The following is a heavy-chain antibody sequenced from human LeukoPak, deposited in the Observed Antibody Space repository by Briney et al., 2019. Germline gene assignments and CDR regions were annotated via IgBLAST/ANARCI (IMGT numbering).Heavy chain of an antibody. D-gene: IGHD1-26*01. CDR2: ISGSGGST. CDR3: AKDRGGNYLFYLDY. CDR1: GFTFSNYA. J-gene: IGHJ4*02. V-gene: IGHV3-23*01. Sequence: GGSLRLSCAASGFTFSNYATTWVRQAPGKGLEWVSGISGSGGSTYYADSVKGRFTISRDNSKNTLYLQMNSLRAEDTAVYYCAKDRGGNYLFYLDYWGQGTLVTVSS.